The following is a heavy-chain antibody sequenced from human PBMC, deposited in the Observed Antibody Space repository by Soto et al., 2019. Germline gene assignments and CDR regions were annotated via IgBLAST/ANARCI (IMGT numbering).Heavy chain of an antibody. D-gene: IGHD3-10*01. CDR3: ANLPLYGSGFDC. Sequence: EVQLVESGGGLVQPGRSLRLSCAASGFTFDAYAIHWVRQAPGKGLEWVSGISWNGDATGYADSVQGRFISSRDNAKNSLYLRMNSLRTEDTAIYYCANLPLYGSGFDCWGRGTLVTVSS. CDR2: ISWNGDAT. J-gene: IGHJ4*02. V-gene: IGHV3-9*01. CDR1: GFTFDAYA.